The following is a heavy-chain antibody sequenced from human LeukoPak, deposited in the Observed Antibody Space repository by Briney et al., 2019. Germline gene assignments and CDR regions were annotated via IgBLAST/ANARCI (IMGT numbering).Heavy chain of an antibody. V-gene: IGHV3-30*04. CDR1: GFTFSSYV. J-gene: IGHJ4*02. CDR2: ISYDGSNE. D-gene: IGHD2-2*03. Sequence: GGSLRLSCAASGFTFSSYVMHWVRQAPGKGLEWVAIISYDGSNEYYADSVKGRFTISRDNSKNTLYLQMNSLRAADTAVYYCALGKNFGYHYFDFWGQGALVTVSS. CDR3: ALGKNFGYHYFDF.